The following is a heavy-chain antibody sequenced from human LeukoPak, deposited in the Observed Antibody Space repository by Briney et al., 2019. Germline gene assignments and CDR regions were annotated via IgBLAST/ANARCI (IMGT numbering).Heavy chain of an antibody. CDR2: INSDGRST. CDR3: VRDRAVSPFPPDAFDM. J-gene: IGHJ3*02. Sequence: PGGSLRLSCAASGFTFSNYWMHWVRQAPGKGLVWVSRINSDGRSTKYADSVKGPFTISRDNAKNTLYLQLDSLRAEDTAVYYCVRDRAVSPFPPDAFDMWGQGTMVTVAS. D-gene: IGHD4-17*01. V-gene: IGHV3-74*01. CDR1: GFTFSNYW.